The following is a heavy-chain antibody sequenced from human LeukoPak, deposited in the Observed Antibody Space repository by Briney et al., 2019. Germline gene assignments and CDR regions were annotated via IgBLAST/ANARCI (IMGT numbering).Heavy chain of an antibody. Sequence: PGGSLRLSCAASGFTFSSYAMSWVRQAPGKGLEWVSAISGSGGSTYYADSVKGRFTISRDNSKNTLYLQMNSLRAEDTAVYYCARNLWDGSGSYYNYWGQGTLVTVSS. D-gene: IGHD3-10*01. CDR3: ARNLWDGSGSYYNY. V-gene: IGHV3-23*01. CDR2: ISGSGGST. J-gene: IGHJ4*02. CDR1: GFTFSSYA.